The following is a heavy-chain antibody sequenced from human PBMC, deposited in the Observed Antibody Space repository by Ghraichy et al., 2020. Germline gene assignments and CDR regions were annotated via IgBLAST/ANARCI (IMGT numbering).Heavy chain of an antibody. J-gene: IGHJ4*02. Sequence: GGSLRLSCAASGFTFSSYAMSWVRQAPGKGLEWVSAISGSGGSTYYADSVKGRFTISRDNSKNPLYLQMNSLRAEDTAVYYCAKRLGSSWYASDPRFDYWGQETLVTVSS. V-gene: IGHV3-23*01. D-gene: IGHD6-13*01. CDR3: AKRLGSSWYASDPRFDY. CDR1: GFTFSSYA. CDR2: ISGSGGST.